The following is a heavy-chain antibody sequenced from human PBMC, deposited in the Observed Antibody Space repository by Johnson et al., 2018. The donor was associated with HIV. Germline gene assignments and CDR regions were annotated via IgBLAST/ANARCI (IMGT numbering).Heavy chain of an antibody. D-gene: IGHD6-13*01. V-gene: IGHV3-30*03. J-gene: IGHJ3*01. CDR3: ARDGKYSSIGPDAFDV. CDR2: ISYDGSNK. Sequence: QVQLVESGGGVIRPGGSLRLSCAASGFTFDGYGMSWVRQAPGKGLEWVAVISYDGSNKYYADSVKGRFTISRDNSKNTLYLQMNSLRPEDTAVYFCARDGKYSSIGPDAFDVWGQGTMVTVSS. CDR1: GFTFDGYG.